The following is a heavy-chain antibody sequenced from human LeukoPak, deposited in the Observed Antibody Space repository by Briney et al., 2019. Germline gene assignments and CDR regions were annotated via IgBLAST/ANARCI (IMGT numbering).Heavy chain of an antibody. CDR1: GYSFTSYG. CDR3: ASGLSGSYSVDY. D-gene: IGHD1-26*01. V-gene: IGHV1-18*01. CDR2: ISAYNGNT. J-gene: IGHJ4*02. Sequence: ASVKVSCKASGYSFTSYGIHWVRQAPGQGLEWMGWISAYNGNTNYAQKLQGRVTMTTDTSTSTAYMELRSLRSDDTAVYYCASGLSGSYSVDYWGQGTLVTVSS.